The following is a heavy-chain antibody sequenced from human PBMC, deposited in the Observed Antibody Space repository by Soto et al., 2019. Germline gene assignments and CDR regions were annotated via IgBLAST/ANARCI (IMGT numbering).Heavy chain of an antibody. V-gene: IGHV1-24*01. Sequence: ASVKVSCKVSGYTLTELSMHWVRQAPGKGLEWMGGFDPEDGETIYAQKFQGRVTMTEDTSTDTAYMELSSLRSEDTAVYYCATGGFPSAQFDYWGQGTLVTVPS. CDR1: GYTLTELS. D-gene: IGHD1-26*01. J-gene: IGHJ4*02. CDR3: ATGGFPSAQFDY. CDR2: FDPEDGET.